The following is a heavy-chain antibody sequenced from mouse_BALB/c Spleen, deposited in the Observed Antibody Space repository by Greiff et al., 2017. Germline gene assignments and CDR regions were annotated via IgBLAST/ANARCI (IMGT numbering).Heavy chain of an antibody. D-gene: IGHD1-1*01. CDR1: GFTFSSFG. Sequence: EVMLVESGGGLVQPGGSRKLSCAASGFTFSSFGMHWVRQAPEKGLEWVAYISSGSSTIYYADTVKGRFTISRDNPKNTLFLQMTSLRSEDTAMYYCAREGYYYYGSSYWGQGTTLTVSS. V-gene: IGHV5-17*02. CDR2: ISSGSSTI. J-gene: IGHJ2*01. CDR3: AREGYYYYGSSY.